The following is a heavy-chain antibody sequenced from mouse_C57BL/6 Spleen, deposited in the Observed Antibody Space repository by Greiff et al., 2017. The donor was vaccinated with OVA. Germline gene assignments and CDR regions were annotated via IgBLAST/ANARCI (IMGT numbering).Heavy chain of an antibody. V-gene: IGHV14-4*01. Sequence: EVQGVESGAELVRPGASVKLSCTASGFNIKDDYMHWVKQRPEQGLEWIGWIDPENGDTEYASKFQGKATITADTSSNTAYLQLSSLTSEDTAVYYCTTESVVATSDYWGQGTTLTVSS. D-gene: IGHD1-1*01. CDR1: GFNIKDDY. CDR3: TTESVVATSDY. CDR2: IDPENGDT. J-gene: IGHJ2*01.